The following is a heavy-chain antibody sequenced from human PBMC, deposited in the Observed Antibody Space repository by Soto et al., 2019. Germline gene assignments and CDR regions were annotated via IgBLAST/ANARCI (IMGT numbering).Heavy chain of an antibody. Sequence: QVQLVESGGGVVQAGRSLRLSCAASGFTFSSYGFHWVRQAPGKGLEWVAVIWYDGSNKYYADSVKGRFTISRDNSENTLYLQMNSLRADDTAVYYCARDFCSGGCCYDYWGQGTLVTVSS. D-gene: IGHD2-15*01. CDR3: ARDFCSGGCCYDY. V-gene: IGHV3-33*01. CDR2: IWYDGSNK. J-gene: IGHJ4*02. CDR1: GFTFSSYG.